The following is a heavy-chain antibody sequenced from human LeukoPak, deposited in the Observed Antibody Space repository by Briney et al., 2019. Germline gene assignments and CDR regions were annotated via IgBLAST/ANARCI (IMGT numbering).Heavy chain of an antibody. CDR2: INPNSGGT. V-gene: IGHV1-2*02. CDR3: ARELEPGIAVAGTGGFDY. D-gene: IGHD6-19*01. CDR1: GYTFTGYY. Sequence: RASVKVSCKASGYTFTGYYMHWVRQAPGQGLEWMGWINPNSGGTNYAQKFQGRVTMTRDTSISTSYMELSRLGSDDTAVYYCARELEPGIAVAGTGGFDYWGQGTLVTVSS. J-gene: IGHJ4*02.